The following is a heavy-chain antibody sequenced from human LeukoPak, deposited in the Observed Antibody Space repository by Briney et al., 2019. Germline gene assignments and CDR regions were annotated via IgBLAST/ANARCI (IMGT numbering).Heavy chain of an antibody. J-gene: IGHJ4*02. CDR2: INSDGSST. CDR3: ARDHRNLFQWLVRPSDYFDY. CDR1: AFSFSTYW. D-gene: IGHD6-19*01. Sequence: GGSLRLSCAASAFSFSTYWMNWVRQAPGKGLVWVSGINSDGSSTNYADSVKGRFTISRDNAKNSLYLQMNSLRAEDTAVYYCARDHRNLFQWLVRPSDYFDYWGQGTLVTVSS. V-gene: IGHV3-74*01.